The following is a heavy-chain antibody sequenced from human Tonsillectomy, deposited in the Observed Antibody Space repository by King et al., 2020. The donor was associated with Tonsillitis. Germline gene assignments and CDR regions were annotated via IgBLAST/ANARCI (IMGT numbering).Heavy chain of an antibody. CDR2: ISATTGST. V-gene: IGHV3-23*04. J-gene: IGHJ4*02. CDR1: GVTFSTYA. Sequence: VQLVESGGGLVQPGGSLRLSCAASGVTFSTYAISWVRQAPGEGLEWVSAISATTGSTYYANSGQGRFTITRDNSKNMLYLQMNSLRADDTAVYYCAKVDSSDYYYGYFDYWGQGTLVTVSS. D-gene: IGHD3-22*01. CDR3: AKVDSSDYYYGYFDY.